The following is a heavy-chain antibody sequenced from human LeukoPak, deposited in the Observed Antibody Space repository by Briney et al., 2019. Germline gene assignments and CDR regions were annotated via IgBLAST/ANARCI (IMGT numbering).Heavy chain of an antibody. V-gene: IGHV4-34*01. D-gene: IGHD6-13*01. J-gene: IGHJ5*02. Sequence: SETLSLTCAVYGGSFSGYYWSWIRQPPGKGLEWIGEINHSGSTNYNPSLKSRVAISVDTSKNQFSLKLSSVTAADTAVYYCARHRVTSAAGTPGFDPWGQGTLVTVSS. CDR1: GGSFSGYY. CDR2: INHSGST. CDR3: ARHRVTSAAGTPGFDP.